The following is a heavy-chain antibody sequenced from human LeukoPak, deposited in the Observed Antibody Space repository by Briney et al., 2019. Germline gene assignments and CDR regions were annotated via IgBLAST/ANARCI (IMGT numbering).Heavy chain of an antibody. Sequence: GGSLRLSCAASGFAFNTYAMHWVRQAPGKGLEWVTLIWHDGSHKFYIDSVRGRFTISRDNSRNTVYLQMNGLRAEDTAVYYWAREIFGSGSCPDYWGQGTLVTVSS. CDR2: IWHDGSHK. CDR3: AREIFGSGSCPDY. D-gene: IGHD3-10*01. CDR1: GFAFNTYA. J-gene: IGHJ4*02. V-gene: IGHV3-33*01.